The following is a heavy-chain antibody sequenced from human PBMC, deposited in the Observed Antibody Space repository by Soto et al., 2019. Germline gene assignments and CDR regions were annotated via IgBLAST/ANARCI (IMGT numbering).Heavy chain of an antibody. J-gene: IGHJ4*02. CDR2: ISYDGSNK. Sequence: GGSLRLSCAASGFTFSSYDMHWVRQAPGKGLEWVAVISYDGSNKYYADSVKGRFTISRDNSKNTLYLQMNSLRAEDTAVYYCAKDSSGYDFYFDYWGQGTLVTVSS. CDR1: GFTFSSYD. CDR3: AKDSSGYDFYFDY. D-gene: IGHD5-12*01. V-gene: IGHV3-30*18.